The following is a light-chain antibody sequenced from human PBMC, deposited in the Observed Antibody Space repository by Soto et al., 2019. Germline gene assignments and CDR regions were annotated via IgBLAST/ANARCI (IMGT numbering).Light chain of an antibody. J-gene: IGKJ1*01. CDR1: QRVSSSY. V-gene: IGKV3-20*01. CDR3: QQYGSTPRT. CDR2: GAS. Sequence: EIVLTQSPDTLSLSPGERATLSCRAIQRVSSSYLAWYQQKPGQAPRLLMYGASPRATGIPDRFSGSGSETDFTLTISRLEPEDFAVYYCQQYGSTPRTFGQGTRVEIK.